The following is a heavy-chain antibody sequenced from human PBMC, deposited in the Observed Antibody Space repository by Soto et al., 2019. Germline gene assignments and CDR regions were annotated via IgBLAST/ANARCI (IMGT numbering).Heavy chain of an antibody. CDR3: AKDRSFTTYYDFWSGYSAPASFDY. CDR2: ISWNSGSI. J-gene: IGHJ4*02. V-gene: IGHV3-9*01. CDR1: GFTFDDYA. D-gene: IGHD3-3*01. Sequence: GGSLRLSCAASGFTFDDYAMHWVRQAPGKGLEWVSGISWNSGSIGYAASVKGRFTISRENAKNSLYLQMKSLRAEDTALYYCAKDRSFTTYYDFWSGYSAPASFDYWGQGTLVTVSS.